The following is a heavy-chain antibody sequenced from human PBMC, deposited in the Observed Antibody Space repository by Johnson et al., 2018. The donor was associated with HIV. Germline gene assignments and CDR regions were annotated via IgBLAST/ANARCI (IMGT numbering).Heavy chain of an antibody. D-gene: IGHD3-10*01. V-gene: IGHV3-30*02. J-gene: IGHJ3*02. CDR3: AKDQYGSGSYDKGNAFDI. CDR1: GFTFSSYG. CDR2: IRYDGSNK. Sequence: QVQLVESGGGVVQPGGSLRLSCAASGFTFSSYGMHWVRQAPGKGLEWVAFIRYDGSNKYYADSVKGRFTISRENSKNMLYLQMNSLRAEDTAVYYCAKDQYGSGSYDKGNAFDIWGQGTMVTVSS.